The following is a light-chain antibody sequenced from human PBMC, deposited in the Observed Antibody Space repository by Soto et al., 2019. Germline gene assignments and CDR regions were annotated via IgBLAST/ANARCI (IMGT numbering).Light chain of an antibody. Sequence: DIQMTQSPSSLSASVGDRVTITCRASQSISSYLNWYQQKPGKAPKRLIYAASSLQSGVPSMFSGSGSGTDFTLTISSLQPEDFATYYCRQSYSTRWTFGQGTKVEIK. CDR1: QSISSY. CDR3: RQSYSTRWT. J-gene: IGKJ1*01. CDR2: AAS. V-gene: IGKV1-39*01.